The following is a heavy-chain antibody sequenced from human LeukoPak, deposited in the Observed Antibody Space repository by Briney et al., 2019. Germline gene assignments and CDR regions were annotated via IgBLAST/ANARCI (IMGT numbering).Heavy chain of an antibody. CDR3: ARVFLGSGSYYNDY. V-gene: IGHV3-53*04. D-gene: IGHD3-10*01. CDR1: GFTVSSNY. CDR2: IYSGGST. J-gene: IGHJ4*02. Sequence: GGSLRPSCAASGFTVSSNYMSWVRKAQGKGLEWVSVIYSGGSTYYADSVKGRFTISRHNSKNTLYLQMNSLRAQDTAVYYCARVFLGSGSYYNDYWGQGTLVTVSS.